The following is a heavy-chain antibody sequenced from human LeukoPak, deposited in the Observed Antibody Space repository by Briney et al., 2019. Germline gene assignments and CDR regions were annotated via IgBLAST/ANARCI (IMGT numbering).Heavy chain of an antibody. CDR1: GFTFSSYA. CDR3: ARDSYGRMAGRFDY. V-gene: IGHV3-30-3*01. J-gene: IGHJ4*02. Sequence: PGRSLRLSCAASGFTFSSYAMHWVRQAPGKGLEWVAVISYDGSNKYYADSVKGRFTISRDNSKNTLYLQMNSLRAEDTAVYYCARDSYGRMAGRFDYWGQGTLVTVSS. D-gene: IGHD5-24*01. CDR2: ISYDGSNK.